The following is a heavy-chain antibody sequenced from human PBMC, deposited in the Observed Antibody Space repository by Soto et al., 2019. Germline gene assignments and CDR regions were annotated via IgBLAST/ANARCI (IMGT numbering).Heavy chain of an antibody. J-gene: IGHJ4*02. CDR1: VFIFKRYW. D-gene: IGHD3-10*01. V-gene: IGHV3-74*01. CDR2: IYNDGSYT. CDR3: TRGPRPISTGTGAY. Sequence: WGSLRLSCAASVFIFKRYWMHWVRQSPGKGLVWISRIYNDGSYTDYADSVKGRFTISRDNVNDTLYLQMNNLRAEDSGLYYCTRGPRPISTGTGAYWGQGTKVTVSS.